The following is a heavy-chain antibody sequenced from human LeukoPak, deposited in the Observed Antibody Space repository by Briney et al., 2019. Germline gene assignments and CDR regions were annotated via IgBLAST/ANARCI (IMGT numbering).Heavy chain of an antibody. D-gene: IGHD3-9*01. CDR3: ARVAPAPSRYFDWLLGYYYYGMDV. CDR1: GGSISSYY. CDR2: IYYSGST. V-gene: IGHV4-59*01. J-gene: IGHJ6*02. Sequence: SETLSLTCTVSGGSISSYYWSWIRQPPGKGLEWIGYIYYSGSTNYNPSLKSRVTISVDTSKNQFSLKLSSVTAADTAVHYCARVAPAPSRYFDWLLGYYYYGMDVWGQGTTVTVSS.